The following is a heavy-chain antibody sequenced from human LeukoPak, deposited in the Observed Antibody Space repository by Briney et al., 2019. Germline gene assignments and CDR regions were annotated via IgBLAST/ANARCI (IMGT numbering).Heavy chain of an antibody. J-gene: IGHJ4*02. V-gene: IGHV3-30-3*01. Sequence: GRSLRLSCAASGFTFSSYAMHWVRQAPGKGLEWVAVISYDGSNKYYADSVKGRFTISRDNSKNTLYLQMNSLRAEDTAVYYCARDVKAVAGRGGYFDYWGQGTLVTVSS. D-gene: IGHD6-19*01. CDR3: ARDVKAVAGRGGYFDY. CDR1: GFTFSSYA. CDR2: ISYDGSNK.